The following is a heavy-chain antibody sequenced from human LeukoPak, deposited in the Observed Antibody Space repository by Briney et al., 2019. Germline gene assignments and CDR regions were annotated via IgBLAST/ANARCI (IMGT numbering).Heavy chain of an antibody. CDR1: GGYISSRSYS. J-gene: IGHJ6*02. D-gene: IGHD3-10*01. V-gene: IGHV4-39*07. CDR2: FHYSGST. Sequence: SETLSLTCSVSGGYISSRSYSWGWIRHSPGKGLEWIGNFHYSGSTYYNPSLKSRVTISVDTSKNQFSLKLSSVTAADTAVYYCARGFGFGEFSYYYGLDVWGQGTTVTVSS. CDR3: ARGFGFGEFSYYYGLDV.